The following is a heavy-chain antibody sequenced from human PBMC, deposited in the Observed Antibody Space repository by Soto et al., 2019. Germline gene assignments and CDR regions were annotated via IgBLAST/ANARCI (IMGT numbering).Heavy chain of an antibody. CDR1: GYTFTSYG. CDR2: ISAYNGNT. Sequence: ASVKVSCKASGYTFTSYGISWVRQAPGQRLEWMGWISAYNGNTNYAQKLQGRVTMTTDTSTSTAYMELRSLRSEDTAVYYCERDRSGYSYGHFDYWGQRTLVTVSS. CDR3: ERDRSGYSYGHFDY. D-gene: IGHD5-18*01. V-gene: IGHV1-18*04. J-gene: IGHJ4*02.